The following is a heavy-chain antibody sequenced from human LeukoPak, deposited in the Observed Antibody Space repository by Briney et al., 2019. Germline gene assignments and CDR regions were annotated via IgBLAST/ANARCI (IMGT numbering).Heavy chain of an antibody. V-gene: IGHV3-11*04. CDR2: ISNSGSTI. D-gene: IGHD7-27*01. J-gene: IGHJ4*02. CDR1: GFTFSDYY. Sequence: GGSLRLSCAASGFTFSDYYMSWIRQAPGKGLECVSYISNSGSTIYYADFVKGRFTISRDNAKNSLYLQMNSLRAEDTAVYYCARGQLTGDDELFDYWGQGTLVTVSS. CDR3: ARGQLTGDDELFDY.